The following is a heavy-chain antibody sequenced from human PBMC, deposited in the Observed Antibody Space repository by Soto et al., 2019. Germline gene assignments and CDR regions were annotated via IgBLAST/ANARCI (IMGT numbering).Heavy chain of an antibody. D-gene: IGHD6-13*01. Sequence: SVKVSCKASGGTFGSYAMSWVRQAPGQGLEWMGGIIPIFGTANYAQKFQGRVTITADESTSTAYMELSSLRSEDTAVYYCVVGSSWYFTGYYGMDVWGQGTTVTVSS. CDR1: GGTFGSYA. V-gene: IGHV1-69*13. CDR2: IIPIFGTA. CDR3: VVGSSWYFTGYYGMDV. J-gene: IGHJ6*02.